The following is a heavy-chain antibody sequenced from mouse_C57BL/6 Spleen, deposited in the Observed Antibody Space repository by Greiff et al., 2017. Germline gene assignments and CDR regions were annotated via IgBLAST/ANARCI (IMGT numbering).Heavy chain of an antibody. J-gene: IGHJ1*03. CDR1: GYTFTSYW. CDR2: IHPNSGST. V-gene: IGHV1-64*01. D-gene: IGHD1-1*01. Sequence: QVQLQQPGAELVKPGASVKLSCKASGYTFTSYWMHWVKQRPGQGLEWIGMIHPNSGSTNYNEKFKSKATLTVDKSSSTAYMQLSSLTSEDSAVYYCARSGATVGVNWYFDVWGTGTTVTVSS. CDR3: ARSGATVGVNWYFDV.